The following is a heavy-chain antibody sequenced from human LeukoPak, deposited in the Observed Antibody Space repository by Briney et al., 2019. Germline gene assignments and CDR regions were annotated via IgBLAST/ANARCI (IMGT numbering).Heavy chain of an antibody. V-gene: IGHV3-23*01. D-gene: IGHD5-12*01. CDR1: GFTFSSYA. Sequence: PGGSLRLSCAASGFTFSSYAMSWVRQAPGKGLEWVSAISGSGGSTYYADSVKGRFTISRDNSKNTLYLQMNSLRAEDTAVYYCAKGSWRGYSGWHFDYWGQGTLVTVSS. J-gene: IGHJ4*02. CDR2: ISGSGGST. CDR3: AKGSWRGYSGWHFDY.